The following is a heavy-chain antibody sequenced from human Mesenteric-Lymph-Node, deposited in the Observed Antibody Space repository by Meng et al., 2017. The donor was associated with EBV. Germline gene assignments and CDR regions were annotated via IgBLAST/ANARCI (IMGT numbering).Heavy chain of an antibody. D-gene: IGHD3-16*02. Sequence: QLQLQRSGTGPVTPSETLSLTCTVSGGSLSSSCYSLGGIRQPPGKGLEWIGSIYSGGRTYYSPSLESRVTISVDTSKNQFSLKLNSVTAADTSVYFCASLLIVFGGVIVDYWGQGALVTVSS. CDR3: ASLLIVFGGVIVDY. V-gene: IGHV4-39*01. CDR2: IYSGGRT. CDR1: GGSLSSSCYS. J-gene: IGHJ4*02.